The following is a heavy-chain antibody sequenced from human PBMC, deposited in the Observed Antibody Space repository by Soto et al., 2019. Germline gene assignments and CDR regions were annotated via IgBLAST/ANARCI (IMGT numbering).Heavy chain of an antibody. CDR3: SRDLTSWGKYWYVDS. D-gene: IGHD7-27*01. V-gene: IGHV1-18*01. CDR1: GYTFTHYG. J-gene: IGHJ2*01. CDR2: INSFSGDT. Sequence: QVQLVQSGAEVKKLGASVKVSCKASGYTFTHYGITWVRQAPGQGLEWMGWINSFSGDTNYPQKLQGRLTMTTDPSTNTVYMELRNLRSDDTAVYYCSRDLTSWGKYWYVDSWGRGTLVPVSS.